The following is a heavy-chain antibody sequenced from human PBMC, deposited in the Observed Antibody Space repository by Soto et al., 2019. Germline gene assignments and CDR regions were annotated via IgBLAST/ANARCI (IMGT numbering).Heavy chain of an antibody. V-gene: IGHV1-69*01. D-gene: IGHD3-22*01. CDR3: ARGYYYDSSGFYSTAYYFDY. CDR2: IIPIFGTA. Sequence: QVQLVQSGAEVKKPGSSVKLSSKASGGTFSSYAISWVRQAPGQGLEWMGGIIPIFGTANYAQKFQGTVMITADESTSTAYMELSSLRSEDTAVYYCARGYYYDSSGFYSTAYYFDYWGQGTLVTVSS. J-gene: IGHJ4*02. CDR1: GGTFSSYA.